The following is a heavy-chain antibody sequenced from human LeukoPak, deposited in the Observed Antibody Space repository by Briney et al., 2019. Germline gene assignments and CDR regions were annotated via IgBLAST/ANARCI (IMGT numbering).Heavy chain of an antibody. V-gene: IGHV4-38-2*02. D-gene: IGHD6-19*01. CDR3: ARDSALAQAVMFDY. CDR2: IDHSGST. CDR1: GFTFSSYS. J-gene: IGHJ4*02. Sequence: GSLRLSCAASGFTFSSYSMNWVRQAPGKGLEWTGSIDHSGSTYYNPSLKSRITISVDTSKNQFSLKLSSVTAADTAVYYCARDSALAQAVMFDYWGQGTLVTVSS.